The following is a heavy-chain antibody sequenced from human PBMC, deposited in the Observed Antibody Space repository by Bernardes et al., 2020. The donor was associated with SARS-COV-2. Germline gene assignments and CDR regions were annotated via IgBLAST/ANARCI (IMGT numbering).Heavy chain of an antibody. CDR1: GGSISSDCYY. J-gene: IGHJ5*02. CDR2: IYYRGRT. CDR3: ARATRGSSGWYSPPPLQYNWFDP. D-gene: IGHD6-19*01. Sequence: SETLSLTCTVSGGSISSDCYYWSWIPQHQGKGLEWIGYIYYRGRTYYNPSLKSRVTISVDTSKNQFSLKLSSVTAADTAVYYCARATRGSSGWYSPPPLQYNWFDPWGQGTLVTVSS. V-gene: IGHV4-31*03.